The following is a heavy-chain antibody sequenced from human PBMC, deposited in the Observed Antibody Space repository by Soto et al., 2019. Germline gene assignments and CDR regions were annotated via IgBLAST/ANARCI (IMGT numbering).Heavy chain of an antibody. CDR1: GFTFSSYN. CDR3: AREGGYCSSTTCYVYPFDY. D-gene: IGHD2-2*01. V-gene: IGHV3-21*01. Sequence: GGSLRLSCAASGFTFSSYNMNWVRRAPGKALEWVSSIRSSNYIYYADSVKGRFTISRDNAKNSLYLQMNSLRAEDTAVNYCAREGGYCSSTTCYVYPFDYWGRGTLVTVSS. J-gene: IGHJ4*02. CDR2: IRSSNYI.